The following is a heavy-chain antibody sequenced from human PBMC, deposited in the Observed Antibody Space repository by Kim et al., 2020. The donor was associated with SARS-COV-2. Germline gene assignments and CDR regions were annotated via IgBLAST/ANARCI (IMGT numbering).Heavy chain of an antibody. Sequence: SQTLSLTCTVSGGSISSSSYYWGWIRQPPGKGLEWIGSIYYSGSTYYNPSLKSRVTISVDTSKNQFSLKLSSVTAADTAVYYCARDPGWFGEHFDYWGQG. J-gene: IGHJ4*02. CDR2: IYYSGST. V-gene: IGHV4-39*07. CDR3: ARDPGWFGEHFDY. CDR1: GGSISSSSYY. D-gene: IGHD3-10*01.